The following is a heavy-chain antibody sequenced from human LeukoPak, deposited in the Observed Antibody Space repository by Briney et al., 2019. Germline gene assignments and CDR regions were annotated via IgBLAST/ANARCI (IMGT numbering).Heavy chain of an antibody. V-gene: IGHV3-23*01. CDR3: AKGASITMVRGVRDYYYYYMDV. CDR1: GFTFSSYG. J-gene: IGHJ6*03. CDR2: ISGSGGST. D-gene: IGHD3-10*01. Sequence: GGSLRLSCAASGFTFSSYGMSWVRQAPGKGLEWVSAISGSGGSTYYADSVKGRFTISRDNSKSTLYLQMNSLRAEDTAVYYCAKGASITMVRGVRDYYYYYMDVWGKGTTVTISS.